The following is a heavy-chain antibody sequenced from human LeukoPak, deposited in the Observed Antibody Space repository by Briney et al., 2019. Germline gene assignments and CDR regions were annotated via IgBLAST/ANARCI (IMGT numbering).Heavy chain of an antibody. CDR1: GFTFSDYY. D-gene: IGHD1-7*01. CDR2: ISSSGSTI. J-gene: IGHJ5*02. V-gene: IGHV3-11*04. CDR3: ARDLVLTGTTGWFDP. Sequence: GGSLRLSCAASGFTFSDYYMSWIRQAPGKGREWVSYISSSGSTIYYADSVKGRFTISRDNAKNSLYLQMNSLRAEDTAVYYCARDLVLTGTTGWFDPWGQGTLVTVSS.